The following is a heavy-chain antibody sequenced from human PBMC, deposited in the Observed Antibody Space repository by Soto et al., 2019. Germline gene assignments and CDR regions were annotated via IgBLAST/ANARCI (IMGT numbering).Heavy chain of an antibody. CDR1: GGTFSTSS. D-gene: IGHD2-15*01. J-gene: IGHJ4*02. CDR2: IIPIFTRT. V-gene: IGHV1-69*13. Sequence: SVKVSCKASGGTFSTSSFVWVRQGPGQGLEWMGGIIPIFTRTNFAQKFQGRVTFSADESTRTTYMELRSLTSEDTAIYYCARDVVRSTAGDSWGQGTLVTVSS. CDR3: ARDVVRSTAGDS.